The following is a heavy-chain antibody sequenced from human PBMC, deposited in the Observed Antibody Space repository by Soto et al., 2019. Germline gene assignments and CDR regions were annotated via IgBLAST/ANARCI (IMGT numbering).Heavy chain of an antibody. CDR3: AKDLTGPYDY. V-gene: IGHV3-30*18. CDR2: IFYDGSKI. CDR1: GFSFSSSG. Sequence: GESLKISCAASGFSFSSSGMHWVRQAPGKGLEWVADIFYDGSKIHYADSVKGRFTISRDNSKNTVHLQMNSLRPEDTAVYYCAKDLTGPYDYWGQGTLVTAPQ. D-gene: IGHD3-9*01. J-gene: IGHJ4*02.